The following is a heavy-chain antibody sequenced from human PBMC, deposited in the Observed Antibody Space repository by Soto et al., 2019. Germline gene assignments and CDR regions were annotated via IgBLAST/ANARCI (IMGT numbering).Heavy chain of an antibody. V-gene: IGHV4-59*01. D-gene: IGHD6-19*01. Sequence: QVQLQESGPGLVKPSETLSLTCTVSGGSISSYYWSWIRQPPGKGLEWIGYIYYSGSTNYNPSLKSRVTISVDTSKNQFSLKLSSVTAADTAVYYCAREVTSGWYPGIIDYWGQGTLVTVSS. CDR2: IYYSGST. J-gene: IGHJ4*02. CDR1: GGSISSYY. CDR3: AREVTSGWYPGIIDY.